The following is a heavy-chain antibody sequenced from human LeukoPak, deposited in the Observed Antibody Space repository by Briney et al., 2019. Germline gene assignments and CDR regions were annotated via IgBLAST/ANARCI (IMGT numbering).Heavy chain of an antibody. D-gene: IGHD3-22*01. CDR1: GFTFSSYG. Sequence: GGSLRLSCAASGFTFSSYGMHRVRQAPGKGLEWVAVISYDGSNKYYADSVKGRFTISRDNSKNTLYLQMNSLRAEDTAVYYCASGPYYYDSSGYYFGGRDYWGQGTLVTVSS. CDR3: ASGPYYYDSSGYYFGGRDY. CDR2: ISYDGSNK. V-gene: IGHV3-30*03. J-gene: IGHJ4*02.